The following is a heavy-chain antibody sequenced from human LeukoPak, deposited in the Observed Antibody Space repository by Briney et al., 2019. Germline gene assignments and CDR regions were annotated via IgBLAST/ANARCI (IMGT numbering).Heavy chain of an antibody. D-gene: IGHD3-10*01. CDR1: GGSVSSGSYY. CDR3: ARATYGSGRKPTDY. CDR2: IYYSGST. Sequence: SETLSLTCTVSGGSVSSGSYYWSWIRQPPGKGLEWIGYIYYSGSTNYNPSLKSRVTISVDTSKNQFSLKVSSVTAADTAVYYCARATYGSGRKPTDYWGQGTLVTVSS. J-gene: IGHJ4*02. V-gene: IGHV4-61*01.